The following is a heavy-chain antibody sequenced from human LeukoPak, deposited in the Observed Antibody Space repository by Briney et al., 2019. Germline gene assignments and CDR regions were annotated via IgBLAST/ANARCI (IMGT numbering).Heavy chain of an antibody. CDR1: GGSISSGDYY. Sequence: PSETLSLTCTVSGGSISSGDYYWSWIRQPPGKGLEWIGYIYYSGSTYYNPSLKSRITISVDTSKNQFSLKLSSVTAADTAVYYCARQGILGITGYFDYWGQGTLITVSS. CDR2: IYYSGST. CDR3: ARQGILGITGYFDY. D-gene: IGHD1-26*01. V-gene: IGHV4-30-4*01. J-gene: IGHJ4*02.